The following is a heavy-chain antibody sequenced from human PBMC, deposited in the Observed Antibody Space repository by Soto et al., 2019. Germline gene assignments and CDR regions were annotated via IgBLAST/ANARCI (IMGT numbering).Heavy chain of an antibody. J-gene: IGHJ4*02. Sequence: QVQLVESGGGVVQPGRSLRLSCAASGFTFSSYGMNWVRQAPGKGLEWVAVIWYDGSNKYYADSVKGRFTISRDNSKNTLYLQMNSLRAEDTAVYYCARDRPLYCTNGVCYTGSLDYWGQGTLVTVSS. V-gene: IGHV3-33*01. D-gene: IGHD2-8*01. CDR2: IWYDGSNK. CDR1: GFTFSSYG. CDR3: ARDRPLYCTNGVCYTGSLDY.